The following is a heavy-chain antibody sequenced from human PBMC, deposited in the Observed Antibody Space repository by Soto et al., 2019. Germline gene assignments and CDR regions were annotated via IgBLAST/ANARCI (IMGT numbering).Heavy chain of an antibody. CDR3: AKGRRIAARYYGMDV. Sequence: GGSLRLSCAASGFTFDDYAMHWVRQAPGKGLEWVSGISWNSGSIGYADSVKGRFTISRDHAKNSLYLQMNSLRAEDTALYYCAKGRRIAARYYGMDVWGQGTTVTVSS. D-gene: IGHD6-6*01. CDR2: ISWNSGSI. J-gene: IGHJ6*02. CDR1: GFTFDDYA. V-gene: IGHV3-9*01.